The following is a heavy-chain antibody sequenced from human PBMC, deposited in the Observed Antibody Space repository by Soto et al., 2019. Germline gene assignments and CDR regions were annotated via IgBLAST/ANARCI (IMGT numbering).Heavy chain of an antibody. CDR1: GGSFSGYY. Sequence: SETLSLTCAVYGGSFSGYYWSWIRQPPGKGLEWIGEINHSGSTNYNPSLKSRVTISVDTSKNQFSLKVSSVTAADTAVYYCARGGRWLQLRYWGQGTLVTVSS. CDR2: INHSGST. D-gene: IGHD5-12*01. V-gene: IGHV4-34*01. CDR3: ARGGRWLQLRY. J-gene: IGHJ4*02.